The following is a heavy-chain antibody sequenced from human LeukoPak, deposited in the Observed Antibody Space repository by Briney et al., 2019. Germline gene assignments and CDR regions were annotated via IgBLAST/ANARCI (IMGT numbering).Heavy chain of an antibody. V-gene: IGHV4-39*01. D-gene: IGHD4/OR15-4a*01. CDR2: IYYSGST. J-gene: IGHJ4*02. CDR1: GGSIRSSSYY. CDR3: ARQRWGDYGRVGY. Sequence: SETLSLTCTVPGGSIRSSSYYWGWIRQPPGKGLEWIGSIYYSGSTYYNPSLKSRVTISVDTSKNQFSLNLNSVTAADTAVYYCARQRWGDYGRVGYWGQGTLVTVSS.